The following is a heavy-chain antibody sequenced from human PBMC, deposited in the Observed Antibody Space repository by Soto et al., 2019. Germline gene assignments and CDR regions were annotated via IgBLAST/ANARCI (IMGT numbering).Heavy chain of an antibody. Sequence: QVQLVQSGAEVKKPGSSVKVSCKVSGGTFTSYAIGWVRQAPGQGLEWMGGIIPITGTVNYAQKFQCRGTITADESTTTVYTELGSLRSEETALYFCARESSISSQFVYFDVWGRGPLLTFS. CDR3: ARESSISSQFVYFDV. D-gene: IGHD6-6*01. CDR2: IIPITGTV. V-gene: IGHV1-69*01. CDR1: GGTFTSYA. J-gene: IGHJ2*01.